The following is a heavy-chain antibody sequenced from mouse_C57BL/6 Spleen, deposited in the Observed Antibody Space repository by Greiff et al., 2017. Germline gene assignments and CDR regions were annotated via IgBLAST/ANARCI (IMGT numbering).Heavy chain of an antibody. CDR3: ARYYYDYDGFAY. V-gene: IGHV1-82*01. CDR1: GYAFSSSW. Sequence: LVEPGASVKISCKASGYAFSSSWMNWVKQRPGKGLEWIGRIYPGDGDTNYNGKFKGKATLTADKSSSTAYMQLSSLTSEDSAVYFCARYYYDYDGFAYWGQGTLVTVSA. J-gene: IGHJ3*01. D-gene: IGHD2-4*01. CDR2: IYPGDGDT.